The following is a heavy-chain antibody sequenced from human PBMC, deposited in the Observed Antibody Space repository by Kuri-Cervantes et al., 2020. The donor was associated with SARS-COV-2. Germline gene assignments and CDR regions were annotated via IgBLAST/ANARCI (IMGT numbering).Heavy chain of an antibody. Sequence: GESLKISCAASGFTFSSYAMSWVRQAPGKGLEWVSAISGSGGSTYYADSVKGRFTISRDNSKNTLYLQMNSLRAEDTAVYYCAKSWGYCSSTSCYTRHYYYYMDVWGKGTTVTVSS. CDR1: GFTFSSYA. CDR3: AKSWGYCSSTSCYTRHYYYYMDV. J-gene: IGHJ6*03. D-gene: IGHD2-2*02. V-gene: IGHV3-23*01. CDR2: ISGSGGST.